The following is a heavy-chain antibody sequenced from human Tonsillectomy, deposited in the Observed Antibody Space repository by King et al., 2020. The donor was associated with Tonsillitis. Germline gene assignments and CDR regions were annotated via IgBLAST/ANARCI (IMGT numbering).Heavy chain of an antibody. J-gene: IGHJ4*02. CDR3: SNSLLSTRVRGVSDCFDY. CDR1: GFTFSSYA. V-gene: IGHV3-23*04. D-gene: IGHD3-10*01. Sequence: VQLVESGGGLVQPGGSLRLSCAASGFTFSSYAMSWVRQAPGKGLEWVSAISGSGGSTYYADYVKGRFTISRDKSKNTLYLQMNSLRDEDTAVYYCSNSLLSTRVRGVSDCFDYWGQGTLVTVSS. CDR2: ISGSGGST.